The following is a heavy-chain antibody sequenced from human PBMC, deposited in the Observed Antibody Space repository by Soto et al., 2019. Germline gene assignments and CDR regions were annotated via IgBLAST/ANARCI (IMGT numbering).Heavy chain of an antibody. CDR1: GFTFSSYG. D-gene: IGHD6-13*01. CDR2: ISYDGSNK. CDR3: ARATIAAAGEAEYYYGMDV. J-gene: IGHJ6*02. V-gene: IGHV3-30*03. Sequence: GGSLRLSCAASGFTFSSYGMHWVRQAPGKGLEWVAVISYDGSNKYYADSVKGRFTISRDNSKNTLYLQMNSLRAEDTAVYYCARATIAAAGEAEYYYGMDVWGQGSPGHRLL.